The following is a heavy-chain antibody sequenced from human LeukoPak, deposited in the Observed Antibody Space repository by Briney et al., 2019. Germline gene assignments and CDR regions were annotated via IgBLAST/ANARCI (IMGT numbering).Heavy chain of an antibody. CDR2: INHSGST. CDR3: ARSSWFGVFEP. J-gene: IGHJ5*02. D-gene: IGHD3-10*01. CDR1: GGSFSGYY. Sequence: SETLSLTCAVYGGSFSGYYWSWIRQPPGKGLEWIGEINHSGSTNYNLSLKSRVTISVDTSKNQFSLKLSSVTAADTAVYYCARSSWFGVFEPWGQGTLVTVSS. V-gene: IGHV4-34*01.